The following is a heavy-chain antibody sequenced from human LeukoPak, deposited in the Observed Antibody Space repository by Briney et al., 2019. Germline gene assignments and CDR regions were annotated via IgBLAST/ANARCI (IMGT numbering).Heavy chain of an antibody. CDR2: ISISGGTI. Sequence: GGSLRLSCAASGFTFSSYEMNWVRQAPGKGLEWVTYISISGGTIYYAGSVKGRFTISRDNARNSLYLQMNSLRAEDTAVYYCARVEKYSSGWIDLWGQGTLVAVSS. CDR1: GFTFSSYE. CDR3: ARVEKYSSGWIDL. V-gene: IGHV3-48*03. D-gene: IGHD6-25*01. J-gene: IGHJ5*02.